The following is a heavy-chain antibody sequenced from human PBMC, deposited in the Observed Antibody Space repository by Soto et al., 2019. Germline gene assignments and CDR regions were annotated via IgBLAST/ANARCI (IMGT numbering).Heavy chain of an antibody. V-gene: IGHV3-72*01. J-gene: IGHJ4*02. D-gene: IGHD2-2*01. Sequence: GGSLRRSCAASGFSFSDRYMDWVRQAPGKGLEWVGRIRTKLNRYSSDYAAAVAGRFTISREDSRNSLYLQMNSLRSEDTAVYYCASSTTSCHGGVCSLDYWGQGTMVTVSS. CDR2: IRTKLNRYSS. CDR3: ASSTTSCHGGVCSLDY. CDR1: GFSFSDRY.